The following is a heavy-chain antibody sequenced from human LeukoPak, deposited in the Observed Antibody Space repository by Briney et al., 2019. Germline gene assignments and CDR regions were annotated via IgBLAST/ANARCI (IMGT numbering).Heavy chain of an antibody. CDR2: INPNSGGT. V-gene: IGHV1-2*02. J-gene: IGHJ3*02. CDR3: ARNVVVPAAIGDAFDI. Sequence: ASVKVSCKASGYTFTGYYMHWVRQAPGQGLEWMGWINPNSGGTNYAQKFQGRVTMTRDTSISTAYMELSRLRSVDTAVYYCARNVVVPAAIGDAFDIWGQGTMVTVSS. CDR1: GYTFTGYY. D-gene: IGHD2-2*02.